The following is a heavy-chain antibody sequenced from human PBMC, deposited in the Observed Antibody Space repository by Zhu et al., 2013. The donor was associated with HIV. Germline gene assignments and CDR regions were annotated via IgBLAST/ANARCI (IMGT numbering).Heavy chain of an antibody. D-gene: IGHD4-17*01. V-gene: IGHV1-46*01. CDR1: GYTFTNNY. CDR3: VRESGVTITTSRRHFDY. Sequence: QVQLCRSGAEVRNPGASLKVSCKASGYTFTNNYIHWVRQAPGHALEWVGLINPTGGESIYAQNFQGRVTVTMDTSTSTVYMEFSSLRSEDTALFYCVRESGVTITTSRRHFDYWGQGTLVTVSS. CDR2: INPTGGES. J-gene: IGHJ4*02.